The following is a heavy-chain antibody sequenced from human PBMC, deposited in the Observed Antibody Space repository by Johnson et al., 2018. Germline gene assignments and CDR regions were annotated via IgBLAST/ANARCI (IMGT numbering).Heavy chain of an antibody. V-gene: IGHV3-43D*03. CDR2: ISWDGRTA. CDR1: GFTSDAFDDYA. D-gene: IGHD6-6*01. CDR3: VQWHSSRGAVGI. Sequence: VQLVQSGGVVIQPGGSVRLSCAASGFTSDAFDDYAMHWVRQGPGKSLEWVSLISWDGRTAYYADSVKGRFIISRDNSKHSLFLQMNSLTVEDTAVYYCVQWHSSRGAVGIWGQGTMVSVSS. J-gene: IGHJ3*02.